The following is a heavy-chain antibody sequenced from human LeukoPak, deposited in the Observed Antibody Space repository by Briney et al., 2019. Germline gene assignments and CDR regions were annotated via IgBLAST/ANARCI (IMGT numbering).Heavy chain of an antibody. CDR3: ARGRCSSTSCYCDY. V-gene: IGHV4-34*01. D-gene: IGHD2-2*01. Sequence: SETQSLTCAVYGGSFSGYYWSWIRQPPGKGLEWIGEINHSGSTNYNPSLKSRVTISVDTSKNQFSLKLSSVTAADTAVYYCARGRCSSTSCYCDYWGQGTLVIVSS. J-gene: IGHJ4*02. CDR2: INHSGST. CDR1: GGSFSGYY.